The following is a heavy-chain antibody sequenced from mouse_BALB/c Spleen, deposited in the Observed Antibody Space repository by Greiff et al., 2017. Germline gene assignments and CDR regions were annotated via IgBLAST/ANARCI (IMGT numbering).Heavy chain of an antibody. CDR3: AREIYYDYGGFAY. CDR1: GFSLTSYG. J-gene: IGHJ3*01. D-gene: IGHD2-4*01. V-gene: IGHV2-9*02. CDR2: IWAGGST. Sequence: VMLVESGPGLVAPSQSLSITCTVSGFSLTSYGVHWVRQPPGKGLEWLGVIWAGGSTNYNSALMSRLSISKDNSKSQVFLKMNSLQTDDTAMYYCAREIYYDYGGFAYWGQGTLVTVSA.